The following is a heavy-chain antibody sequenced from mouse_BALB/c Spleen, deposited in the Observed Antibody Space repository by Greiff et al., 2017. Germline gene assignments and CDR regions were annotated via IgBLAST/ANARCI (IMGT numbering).Heavy chain of an antibody. CDR3: ARAYYGNYDWFAY. Sequence: DVMLVESGGGLVKPGGSLKLSCAASGFTFSDYYMYWVRQTPEKRLEWVATISDGGSYTYYPDSVKGRFTISRDNAKNNLYLQMSSLKSEDTAMYYCARAYYGNYDWFAYWGQGTLVTVSA. J-gene: IGHJ3*01. V-gene: IGHV5-4*02. CDR1: GFTFSDYY. CDR2: ISDGGSYT. D-gene: IGHD2-10*01.